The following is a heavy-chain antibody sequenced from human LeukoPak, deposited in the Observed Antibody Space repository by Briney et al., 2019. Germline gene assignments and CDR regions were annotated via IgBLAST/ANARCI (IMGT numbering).Heavy chain of an antibody. Sequence: SETLSLTCTVSGGSISSYYWSWIRQPAEKGLEWIGRIYTSGSTNYNPSLKSRVTMSVDTSKNQFSLKLSSVTAADTAVYYCARESRAYDFWSGYYLPASAFDYWGQGTLVTVSS. CDR2: IYTSGST. CDR1: GGSISSYY. J-gene: IGHJ4*02. V-gene: IGHV4-4*07. CDR3: ARESRAYDFWSGYYLPASAFDY. D-gene: IGHD3-3*01.